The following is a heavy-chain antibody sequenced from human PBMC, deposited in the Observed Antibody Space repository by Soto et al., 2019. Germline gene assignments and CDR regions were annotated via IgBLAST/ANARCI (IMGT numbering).Heavy chain of an antibody. CDR2: INGDGRTT. V-gene: IGHV3-74*01. J-gene: IGHJ4*02. Sequence: EVQLVESGGGLVQPGGSLRLSCAASGFTFSSYWIHWVRQAPGKGLVWVSRINGDGRTTNYADSVRGQFAISRDNAKNTVYLKMNSLRAEDTAVYYCARGAAGRYYSDYWGQGTLVTVSS. CDR3: ARGAAGRYYSDY. CDR1: GFTFSSYW. D-gene: IGHD2-15*01.